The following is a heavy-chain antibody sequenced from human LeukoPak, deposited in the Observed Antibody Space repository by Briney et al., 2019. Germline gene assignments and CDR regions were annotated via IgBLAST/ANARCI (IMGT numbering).Heavy chain of an antibody. CDR1: GGSISSSNW. J-gene: IGHJ3*02. CDR2: IYHSGST. D-gene: IGHD5-12*01. CDR3: ARDSRYSHSAGAFDI. Sequence: PSETLSLTCAVFGGSISSSNWWSWVRQPPGKGLEWIGEIYHSGSTNYNPSLKSRVTISVDKSKNQFSLKLSSVTAADTAVYYCARDSRYSHSAGAFDIWGQGTKVTVSS. V-gene: IGHV4-4*02.